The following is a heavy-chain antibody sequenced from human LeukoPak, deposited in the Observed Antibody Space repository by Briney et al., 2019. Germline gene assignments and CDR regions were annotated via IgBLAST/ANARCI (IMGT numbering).Heavy chain of an antibody. J-gene: IGHJ3*02. D-gene: IGHD3-22*01. CDR3: ARGRISGYFWRPRDAFEI. CDR2: INPNSGGT. V-gene: IGHV1-2*02. Sequence: ASVKVSCKASGYIFTGYYMHWVRQAPGQGLEWMGWINPNSGGTNYAQKFQGRVTMTRDTSISTAYMELSRMRSDDTAVYYCARGRISGYFWRPRDAFEIWGQGTMVTVSS. CDR1: GYIFTGYY.